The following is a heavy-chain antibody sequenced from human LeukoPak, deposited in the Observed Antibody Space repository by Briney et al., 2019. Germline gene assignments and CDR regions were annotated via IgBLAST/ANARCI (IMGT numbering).Heavy chain of an antibody. V-gene: IGHV1-46*01. CDR3: ARSGRPIYYYYMDV. Sequence: ASVTVSCKASGYTFTSYYMHWVRQAPGQGLEWMGIINPSGGSTSYAQKFQGRVTITADKSTSTAYMELRSLRSDDTAVYYCARSGRPIYYYYMDVWGKGTTVTVSS. CDR1: GYTFTSYY. J-gene: IGHJ6*03. CDR2: INPSGGST.